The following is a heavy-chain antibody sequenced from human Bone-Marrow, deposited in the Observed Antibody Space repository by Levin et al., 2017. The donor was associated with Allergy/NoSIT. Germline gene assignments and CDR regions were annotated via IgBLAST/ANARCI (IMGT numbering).Heavy chain of an antibody. Sequence: SETLSLTCTVSGGSITSGDYYWTWIRQHPDKGLEWIGYISYSGNTDSHPSLKSRVAISVDTSKNQFSLSLSSVTAADTAVYHCARVQGYYYYYMDVWGKGTSVTVSS. CDR2: ISYSGNT. V-gene: IGHV4-31*03. J-gene: IGHJ6*03. CDR3: ARVQGYYYYYMDV. CDR1: GGSITSGDYY.